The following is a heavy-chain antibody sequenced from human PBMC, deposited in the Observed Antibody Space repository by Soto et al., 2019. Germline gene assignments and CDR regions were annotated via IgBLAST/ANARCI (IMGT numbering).Heavy chain of an antibody. J-gene: IGHJ3*02. D-gene: IGHD3-22*01. Sequence: ASVKVSCKASGGTFSSYAVSWVRQAPGQGLEWMGGIIPIFGTANYAQKLQGRVTITADESTSTAYVELSSLRSEDTAVYYCARTQYYYDSSGYFFSGIIPEYHDAFDIWGQGTMVTVSS. CDR2: IIPIFGTA. CDR1: GGTFSSYA. CDR3: ARTQYYYDSSGYFFSGIIPEYHDAFDI. V-gene: IGHV1-69*13.